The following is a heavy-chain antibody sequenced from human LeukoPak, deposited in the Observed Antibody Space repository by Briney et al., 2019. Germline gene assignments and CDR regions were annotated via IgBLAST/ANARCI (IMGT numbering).Heavy chain of an antibody. CDR1: WFTFSSNY. V-gene: IGHV3-53*01. CDR3: GQGASGGSDLED. Sequence: GGSLRLSCAASWFTFSSNYLTWVRQAPGKGLEWVSVIYSGGSTDNATSGRGRSTTSKNNSKNPLYLKMNSLRAEDTAVYYCGQGASGGSDLEDWGQGPLVPVSP. CDR2: IYSGGST. D-gene: IGHD6-19*01. J-gene: IGHJ4*02.